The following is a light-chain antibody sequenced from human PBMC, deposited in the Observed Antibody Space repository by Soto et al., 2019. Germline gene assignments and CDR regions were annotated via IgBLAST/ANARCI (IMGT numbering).Light chain of an antibody. CDR3: SLYPTSGSRVV. CDR2: EVT. Sequence: QSALTQPPSVSGSPGQSVTMTCTGTSSDVGTYNRVSCYQQPPGKAPKLILYEVTNRPSGVPDRFSGAKSGNTASLTISGLQSEDEGEYRPSLYPTSGSRVVFGGGTKLTVL. J-gene: IGLJ3*02. CDR1: SSDVGTYNR. V-gene: IGLV2-18*01.